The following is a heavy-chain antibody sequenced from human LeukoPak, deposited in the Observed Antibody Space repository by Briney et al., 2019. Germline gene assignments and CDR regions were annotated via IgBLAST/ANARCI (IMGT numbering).Heavy chain of an antibody. Sequence: GGSLRLSCAASGFTFSSYAMSWVRQAPGKGLEWVSAISGSGGFTYYAASVKGRFTISRDNSKNTLYLQMNSLRAEDTAVYYCAKGYCSSTSCYFHYYGMDVWGQGTTVTVSS. CDR1: GFTFSSYA. D-gene: IGHD2-2*01. J-gene: IGHJ6*02. V-gene: IGHV3-23*01. CDR3: AKGYCSSTSCYFHYYGMDV. CDR2: ISGSGGFT.